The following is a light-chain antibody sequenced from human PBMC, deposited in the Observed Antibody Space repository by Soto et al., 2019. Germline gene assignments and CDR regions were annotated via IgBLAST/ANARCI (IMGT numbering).Light chain of an antibody. CDR1: SSNIGAGYG. J-gene: IGLJ3*02. CDR3: QSYDSSLSGYGV. V-gene: IGLV1-40*01. CDR2: DNN. Sequence: QSVLTQPPSVSGAPGQRVTISCTGSSSNIGAGYGVHWYQHLPGTAPKLLIHDNNNRPSGVPDRFSGSKSGTSASLAITGLQAEDEADYYCQSYDSSLSGYGVFGGGTKLTVL.